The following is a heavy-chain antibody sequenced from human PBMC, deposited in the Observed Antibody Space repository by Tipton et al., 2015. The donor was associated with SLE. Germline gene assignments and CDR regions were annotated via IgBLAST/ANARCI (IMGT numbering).Heavy chain of an antibody. V-gene: IGHV4-34*01. CDR3: ARGISSGWWNY. CDR1: GFTFSGFE. Sequence: LRLSCAASGFTFSGFEMNWVRQAPGKGLEWIGEINHGGSANYNPSLKSRVTISVDTSKNQFSLKLSSVTAADTAVYYCARGISSGWWNYWGQGNLVTVSS. J-gene: IGHJ4*02. CDR2: INHGGSA. D-gene: IGHD6-19*01.